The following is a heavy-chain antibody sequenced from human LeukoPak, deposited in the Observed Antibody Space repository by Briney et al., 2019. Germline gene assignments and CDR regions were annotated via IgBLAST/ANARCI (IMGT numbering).Heavy chain of an antibody. CDR1: GFTFSSYA. Sequence: GGSLRLSCAASGFTFSSYAMHWVRQAPGKGLEWVAVISYDGSNKYYADSVKGRFTISRDNSKNTLYLQMNSLRAEDTAVYYCARLEEWELLGSYFDYWGQGTLVTVSS. CDR3: ARLEEWELLGSYFDY. J-gene: IGHJ4*02. V-gene: IGHV3-30*04. CDR2: ISYDGSNK. D-gene: IGHD1-26*01.